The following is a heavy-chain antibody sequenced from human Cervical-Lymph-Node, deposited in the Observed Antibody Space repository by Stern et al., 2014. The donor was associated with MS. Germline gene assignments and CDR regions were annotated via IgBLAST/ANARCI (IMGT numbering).Heavy chain of an antibody. D-gene: IGHD3-16*01. J-gene: IGHJ4*02. V-gene: IGHV3-30*03. CDR1: GFSLSREG. CDR2: ISVGGSKK. Sequence: DQLVESGGGVVQPGKSLRLSCEASGFSLSREGVHWVRQAPGKGLEWVAVISVGGSKKFYEDSGKGRFPISRDKSKNTVYLQMNSLRPEDTAVYYCATSTGGGTLDYWGQGTLVSVSS. CDR3: ATSTGGGTLDY.